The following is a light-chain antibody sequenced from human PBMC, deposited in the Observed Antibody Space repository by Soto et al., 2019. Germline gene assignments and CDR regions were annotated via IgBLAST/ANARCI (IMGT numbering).Light chain of an antibody. CDR2: KVS. CDR1: QSLLHITGETF. CDR3: MQSTQLPPT. V-gene: IGKV2D-29*02. J-gene: IGKJ5*01. Sequence: DVVMTQTPLSLSVAPGQPASISCKSSQSLLHITGETFLFWYLQKPGQSPQLLIYKVSTRVSGVPDRFSGSGSGTDFTLEISRVETDDVGLYYCMQSTQLPPTFGQGTRLEIK.